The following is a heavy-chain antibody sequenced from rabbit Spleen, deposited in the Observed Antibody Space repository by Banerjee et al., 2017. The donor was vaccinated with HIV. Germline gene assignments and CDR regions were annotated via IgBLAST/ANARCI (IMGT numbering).Heavy chain of an antibody. V-gene: IGHV1S47*01. Sequence: QEQLVESGGGLVQPGGSLKLSCTASGFDFSNYGVTWVRQAPGKGLEWIGYIEPIFGSTYYASWAKGRFTISRSTSLNTVTLQMTSLTVADTATYFCASSSGNDNRFNLWGPGTLVTVS. J-gene: IGHJ4*01. D-gene: IGHD1-1*01. CDR3: ASSSGNDNRFNL. CDR1: GFDFSNYG. CDR2: IEPIFGST.